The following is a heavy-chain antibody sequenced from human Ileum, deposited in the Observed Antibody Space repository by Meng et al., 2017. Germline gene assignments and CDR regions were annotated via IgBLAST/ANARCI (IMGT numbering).Heavy chain of an antibody. CDR1: GGSISGSY. CDR2: TYYSGTT. Sequence: QVQLQVSGPGLVKPSETLSLTCTVSGGSISGSYWSWSRQFPGKGLEWIGYTYYSGTTNYNPSLRSRVTMSVDTSRAQFSLKLTAVTAADTAIYYCARGKSIPDFWGQGTLVTVSS. J-gene: IGHJ4*02. D-gene: IGHD2-2*02. V-gene: IGHV4-59*08. CDR3: ARGKSIPDF.